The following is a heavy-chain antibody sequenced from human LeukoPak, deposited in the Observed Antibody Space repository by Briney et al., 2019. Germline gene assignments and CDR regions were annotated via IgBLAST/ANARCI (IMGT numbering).Heavy chain of an antibody. V-gene: IGHV3-11*01. CDR1: GFTFSDYY. D-gene: IGHD1-26*01. J-gene: IGHJ4*02. Sequence: GGSLRLSCAASGFTFSDYYMSWIRQAPGKGLEWVSYISSSGSTIYYADSVKGRFTISRDNAKNSLYLQMNSLRAEDTAVYYCARELGWELLTNYFDYWGQGTLVTVSS. CDR3: ARELGWELLTNYFDY. CDR2: ISSSGSTI.